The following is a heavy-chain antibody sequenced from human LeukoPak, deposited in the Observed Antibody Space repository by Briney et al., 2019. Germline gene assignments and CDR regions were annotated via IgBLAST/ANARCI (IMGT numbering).Heavy chain of an antibody. CDR2: ISSSGTII. J-gene: IGHJ4*02. V-gene: IGHV3-48*01. D-gene: IGHD5-18*01. Sequence: PGGSLRLSCAASGFTSSYYRMNWVRQAPGKGLEWVSYISSSGTIIYYANSVKGRFTISRDNAKNSLYLQMNSLRAEDTAVYYCARDKSSDSYGSYYFGSWGQGTLVTVSS. CDR1: GFTSSYYR. CDR3: ARDKSSDSYGSYYFGS.